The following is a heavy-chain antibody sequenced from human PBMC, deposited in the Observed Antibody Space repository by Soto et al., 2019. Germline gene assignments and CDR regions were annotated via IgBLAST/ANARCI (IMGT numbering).Heavy chain of an antibody. J-gene: IGHJ3*01. D-gene: IGHD3-22*01. V-gene: IGHV4-39*01. CDR2: MFFSGST. Sequence: SETLSLTCTVSGGSITSSSYHWGWIRQPPGMGLEWIASMFFSGSTYYNPSLKSRFTISADTSKNQFSLKLSFLTAADTVVFYCARHDYFDNSGYPDAFDFWGHGTMVTVSS. CDR3: ARHDYFDNSGYPDAFDF. CDR1: GGSITSSSYH.